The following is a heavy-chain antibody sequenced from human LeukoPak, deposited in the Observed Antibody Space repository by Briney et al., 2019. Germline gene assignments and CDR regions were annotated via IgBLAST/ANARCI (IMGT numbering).Heavy chain of an antibody. V-gene: IGHV1-69*05. CDR2: IIPIFGTA. CDR3: ARAVWSGYPLAY. D-gene: IGHD3-3*01. Sequence: SVKVSCKASGGTFSSYAISWVRQAPGQGLEWMGGIIPIFGTANYAQKFQGRVTITTDESTSTAYMELSSLRSEDTAVYYCARAVWSGYPLAYWGQGTLVTVSS. J-gene: IGHJ4*02. CDR1: GGTFSSYA.